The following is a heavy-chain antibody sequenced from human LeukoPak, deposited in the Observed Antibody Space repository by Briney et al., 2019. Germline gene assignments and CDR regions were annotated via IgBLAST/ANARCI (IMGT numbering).Heavy chain of an antibody. V-gene: IGHV4-38-2*02. CDR2: IYHSGST. J-gene: IGHJ4*02. CDR1: HYSISNNYY. CDR3: ASGRTTAEDY. D-gene: IGHD6-13*01. Sequence: SETPSLTCSVSHYSISNNYYRGWIRQSPGKGREWIGGIYHSGSTYYNPSLRSRVSISMDTSKNQFSLKLRFVTAADTAVYYCASGRTTAEDYWGQGTLVTVSS.